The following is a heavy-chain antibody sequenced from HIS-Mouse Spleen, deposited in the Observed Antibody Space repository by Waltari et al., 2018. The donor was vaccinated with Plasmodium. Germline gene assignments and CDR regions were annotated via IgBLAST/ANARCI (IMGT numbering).Heavy chain of an antibody. CDR2: ISGSGGST. Sequence: EVQLLESGGGLVQPGGSLRLSCAASGFTFSSYAMSWVRQAPGKGLEWVSAISGSGGSTYYADSVKGRFTISSDNSKNTLYLQMNSLRAEDTAVYYCAKTIKYYDILTGYPFDYWGQGTLVTVSS. CDR1: GFTFSSYA. D-gene: IGHD3-9*01. J-gene: IGHJ4*02. CDR3: AKTIKYYDILTGYPFDY. V-gene: IGHV3-23*01.